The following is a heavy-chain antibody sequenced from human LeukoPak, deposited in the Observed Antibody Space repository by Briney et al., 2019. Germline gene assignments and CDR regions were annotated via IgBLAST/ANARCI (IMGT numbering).Heavy chain of an antibody. D-gene: IGHD3-10*01. CDR3: ARKLWFGEPCCYFDY. J-gene: IGHJ4*02. CDR2: ITNDESSA. V-gene: IGHV3-74*01. Sequence: PGGSLRLSCVASGFTFSTYWIHWVRQAPGKGLVWVSRITNDESSANFAVSVNGRFIVSRDNAKSTVYLQMNSLTAEDTAVYYCARKLWFGEPCCYFDYWGQGTLVTVSS. CDR1: GFTFSTYW.